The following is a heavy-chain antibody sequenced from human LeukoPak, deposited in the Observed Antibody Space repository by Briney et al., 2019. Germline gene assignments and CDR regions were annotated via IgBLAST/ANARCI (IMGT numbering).Heavy chain of an antibody. Sequence: SETLSLTCTVSGGSISSYYWSWIRQPPGKGLEWIGYIYYSGSTNYNPSLKSRVTISVDTSKNQFSLKPSSVTAADTAVYYCARDATGTIDYWGQGTLVTVSS. CDR1: GGSISSYY. V-gene: IGHV4-59*01. CDR2: IYYSGST. CDR3: ARDATGTIDY. D-gene: IGHD1-1*01. J-gene: IGHJ4*02.